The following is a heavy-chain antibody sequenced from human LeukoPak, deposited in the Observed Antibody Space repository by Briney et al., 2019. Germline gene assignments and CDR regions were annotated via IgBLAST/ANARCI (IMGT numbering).Heavy chain of an antibody. Sequence: SETLSLTCTVSGGSISSYYWSWIRQPPGKGLEWIGYIYYSGSTNYNPSLKSRVTISVDTSKNQFSLKLSSVTAADTAVYYCARTTAMAHFYYYYYMDVWGKGTTVTVSS. J-gene: IGHJ6*03. CDR2: IYYSGST. D-gene: IGHD5-18*01. CDR1: GGSISSYY. V-gene: IGHV4-59*01. CDR3: ARTTAMAHFYYYYYMDV.